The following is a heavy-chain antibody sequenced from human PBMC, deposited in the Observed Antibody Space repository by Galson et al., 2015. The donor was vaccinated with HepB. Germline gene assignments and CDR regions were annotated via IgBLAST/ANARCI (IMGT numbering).Heavy chain of an antibody. CDR3: AYGVDV. J-gene: IGHJ6*02. CDR1: GDSVSSNSAV. Sequence: CAISGDSVSSNSAVWNWIRQSPSRGLEWLGRTYYRSKWYKDYALFVKSRMTINADTSRNQISLQLNSMTPEDTAVYYCAYGVDVWGQGTTVTVSS. CDR2: TYYRSKWYK. V-gene: IGHV6-1*01.